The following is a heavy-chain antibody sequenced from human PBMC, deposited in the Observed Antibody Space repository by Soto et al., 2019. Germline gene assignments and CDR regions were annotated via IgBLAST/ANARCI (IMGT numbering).Heavy chain of an antibody. CDR1: GFTFSDYA. CDR3: ASDRVPKNRINPGY. CDR2: ISYDESNK. Sequence: QVQLVESGGGVVQPGRSLRLSCAASGFTFSDYAMHWVRQAPGKGLEWVAVISYDESNKYYANSVKGRFTISRDNSKNTLYLQMNSLRAEDTAVYYCASDRVPKNRINPGYWGQGTLVAVSS. J-gene: IGHJ4*02. D-gene: IGHD7-27*01. V-gene: IGHV3-30-3*01.